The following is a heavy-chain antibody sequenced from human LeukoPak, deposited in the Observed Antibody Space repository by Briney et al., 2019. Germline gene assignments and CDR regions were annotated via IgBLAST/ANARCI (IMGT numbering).Heavy chain of an antibody. V-gene: IGHV1-24*01. CDR3: ATVDQYAIVGVTDPRYGMDV. J-gene: IGHJ6*02. D-gene: IGHD1-26*01. CDR1: GYTLTELS. CDR2: FDPEDGET. Sequence: ASVKVSCKVSGYTLTELSMHWVRQAPGKGLEWMGGFDPEDGETIYAQKFQGRVTMTEDTSTDTAYIELSSLRSEDTAVYYCATVDQYAIVGVTDPRYGMDVWGQGTTVTVSS.